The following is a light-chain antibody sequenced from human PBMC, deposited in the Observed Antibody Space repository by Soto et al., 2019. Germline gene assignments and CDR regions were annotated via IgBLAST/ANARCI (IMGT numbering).Light chain of an antibody. CDR2: DAS. CDR3: QQRSIWPLT. J-gene: IGKJ4*01. Sequence: EIVLTQSPATLSLSPGERATLSCRASQSVSSYLAWYQQKPGQAPRLLIYDASNRATGIPARFSGSGSGTDFTLNISSLEHDDFAVYYCQQRSIWPLTFGGGTKVEIK. V-gene: IGKV3-11*01. CDR1: QSVSSY.